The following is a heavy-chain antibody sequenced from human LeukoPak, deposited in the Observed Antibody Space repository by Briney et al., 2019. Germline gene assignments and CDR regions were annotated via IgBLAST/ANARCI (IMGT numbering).Heavy chain of an antibody. J-gene: IGHJ4*02. CDR3: AGAGIRYFDWKHYFDY. CDR1: GGSFSGYY. D-gene: IGHD3-9*01. Sequence: PSETLSLTCAVYGGSFSGYYWSWIPQPPAKGPEWIGEINHSGSTNYNPSHKSRVTISVDTSKNQFSLKLSSVTAADTAVYFRAGAGIRYFDWKHYFDYWGQGTLVTVSS. V-gene: IGHV4-34*01. CDR2: INHSGST.